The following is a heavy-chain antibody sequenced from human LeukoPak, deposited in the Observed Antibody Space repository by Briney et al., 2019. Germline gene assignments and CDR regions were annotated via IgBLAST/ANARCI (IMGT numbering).Heavy chain of an antibody. CDR3: AKGLKTAVGPYKGYHYYMDV. CDR2: INDRGIAT. Sequence: GGSLRLSCAASGFTFSNYAMSWVRQAPGKGLEWVSTINDRGIATYYTDSVKGRFTISRDNSKNTLSLQVSSLRAEDTAIYYCAKGLKTAVGPYKGYHYYMDVWGKGTTVTVSS. V-gene: IGHV3-23*01. D-gene: IGHD5-18*01. CDR1: GFTFSNYA. J-gene: IGHJ6*03.